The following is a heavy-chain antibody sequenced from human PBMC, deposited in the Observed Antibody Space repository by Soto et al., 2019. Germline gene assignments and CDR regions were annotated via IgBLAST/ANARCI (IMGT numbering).Heavy chain of an antibody. Sequence: QVQLVESGGTVVQVGGSLRLSCAASGFAFHGYAMHWVRQAPGKGLDWVAVIWYDGSEKYYADSVEGRFTSSRDNSKNTLYLQMHSLRVEDTAVYYCGRDLRTRAVDYWGQGTLVAVSS. V-gene: IGHV3-33*01. J-gene: IGHJ4*02. CDR3: GRDLRTRAVDY. CDR1: GFAFHGYA. D-gene: IGHD4-17*01. CDR2: IWYDGSEK.